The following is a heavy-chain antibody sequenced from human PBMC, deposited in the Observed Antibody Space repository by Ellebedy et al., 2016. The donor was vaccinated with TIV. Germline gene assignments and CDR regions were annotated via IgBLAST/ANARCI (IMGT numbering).Heavy chain of an antibody. CDR2: ISAYNGNT. Sequence: AASVKVSCKASGYTFTGYYMHWVRQAPGQGLEWMGWISAYNGNTNYAQKLQGRVTMTTDTSTSTAYMELRSLRSDDTAVYYCARPDGRYYYYGMDVWGQGTAVTVSS. V-gene: IGHV1-18*04. CDR1: GYTFTGYY. CDR3: ARPDGRYYYYGMDV. J-gene: IGHJ6*02. D-gene: IGHD1-14*01.